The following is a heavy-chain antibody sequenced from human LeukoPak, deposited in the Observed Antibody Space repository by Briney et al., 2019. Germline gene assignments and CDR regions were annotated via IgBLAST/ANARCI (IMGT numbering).Heavy chain of an antibody. CDR2: ISSNGGST. V-gene: IGHV3-64*01. J-gene: IGHJ4*02. CDR1: GFTFSTYA. Sequence: GGSLRLSCAASGFTFSTYAMHWLRQAPGKGLEYVSAISSNGGSTYYASSVKGRFTISRDNSKNTLYRQMGSLRAEDMAVYYCAKSEDYYDSSGYVNMYDYWGQGTLVTVYS. CDR3: AKSEDYYDSSGYVNMYDY. D-gene: IGHD3-22*01.